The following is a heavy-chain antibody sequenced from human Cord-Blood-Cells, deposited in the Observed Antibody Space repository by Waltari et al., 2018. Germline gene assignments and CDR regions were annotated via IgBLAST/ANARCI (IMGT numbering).Heavy chain of an antibody. J-gene: IGHJ6*02. CDR1: GYTFTSYY. Sequence: QVQLVQSGAEVKKPGASVKVSCKASGYTFTSYYMHWVRQAPGQGLEWMGILNPSGGSTSYAQEFQGRVTMTRDTSTSTVYMELSSLRSEDTAVYYCARERGYSYGYPRNHYGMDVWGQGTTVTVSS. CDR2: LNPSGGST. V-gene: IGHV1-46*01. CDR3: ARERGYSYGYPRNHYGMDV. D-gene: IGHD5-18*01.